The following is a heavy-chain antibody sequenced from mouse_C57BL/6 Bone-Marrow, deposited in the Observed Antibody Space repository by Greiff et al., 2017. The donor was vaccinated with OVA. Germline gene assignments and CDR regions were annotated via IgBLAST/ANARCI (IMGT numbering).Heavy chain of an antibody. D-gene: IGHD1-1*01. CDR3: ARNPLLLLRYWYFDV. CDR1: GYTFTSYW. CDR2: IHPNSGST. Sequence: QVQLQQPGAELVKPGASVKLSCKASGYTFTSYWMHWVKQRPGQGLEWIGMIHPNSGSTNYNEKFKSKATLTVDKSSSTAYMQLSSLTSEDSAVYYCARNPLLLLRYWYFDVWGTGTTVTVSS. V-gene: IGHV1-64*01. J-gene: IGHJ1*03.